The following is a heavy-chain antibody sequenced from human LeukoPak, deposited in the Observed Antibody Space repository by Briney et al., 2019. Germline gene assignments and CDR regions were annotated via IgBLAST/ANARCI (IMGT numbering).Heavy chain of an antibody. CDR1: GYTFTGYY. CDR2: ITPNSGGT. CDR3: ARDHWWRIVAPHGRPENPAGYYYYYMDV. J-gene: IGHJ6*03. V-gene: IGHV1-2*02. Sequence: ASVKVSCKASGYTFTGYYMHWVRQAPGQGLEWMGWITPNSGGTNYAQKFQGRVTMTRDTSISTAYMELSRLRSDDTAVYYCARDHWWRIVAPHGRPENPAGYYYYYMDVWGKGTTVTVSS. D-gene: IGHD5-12*01.